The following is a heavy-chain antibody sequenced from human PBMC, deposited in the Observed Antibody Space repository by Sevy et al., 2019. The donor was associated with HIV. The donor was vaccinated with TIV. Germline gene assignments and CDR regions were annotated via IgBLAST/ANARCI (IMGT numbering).Heavy chain of an antibody. CDR3: ARKYDSSGYFDY. J-gene: IGHJ4*02. Sequence: GVSLRLSCAASGFTFRNYAMNWVRQAPGKGLEWVSGISGTGGSGDKTNYADSVKGRFTISRDDSKNSLYLQLNTLRAEDTAIYYCARKYDSSGYFDYWGQGTLVTVSS. V-gene: IGHV3-23*01. CDR2: ISGTGGSGDKT. CDR1: GFTFRNYA. D-gene: IGHD3-22*01.